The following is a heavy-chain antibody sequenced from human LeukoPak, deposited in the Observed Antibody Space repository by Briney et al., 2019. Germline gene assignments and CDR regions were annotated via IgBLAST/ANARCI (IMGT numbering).Heavy chain of an antibody. CDR3: ATTSHSGYMVRGVLYYGMDV. CDR1: GGSISGDGYH. J-gene: IGHJ6*02. Sequence: SETLSLTCSVSGGSISGDGYHWGWIRRPPGKGLEWIGSIHYSGSTSYKTSLKSRVTIDVDTSKNQFSLKPSSVTAAGTAVYYCATTSHSGYMVRGVLYYGMDVWGQGTTVTVSS. D-gene: IGHD3-10*01. V-gene: IGHV4-39*01. CDR2: IHYSGST.